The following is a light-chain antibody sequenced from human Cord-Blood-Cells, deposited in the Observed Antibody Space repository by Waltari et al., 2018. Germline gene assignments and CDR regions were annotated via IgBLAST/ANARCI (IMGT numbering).Light chain of an antibody. V-gene: IGLV7-46*01. Sequence: QAVVTQEPSLTVSPGGTVTLTCGSSTGAVPSGHYPYWFQQKPGQAPRILIYDTSNKHSWTPARFSGSLLGGKAALTLSGAQPEDEAEYYCLLSYSGAWVFGGGTKLTVL. J-gene: IGLJ3*02. CDR3: LLSYSGAWV. CDR1: TGAVPSGHY. CDR2: DTS.